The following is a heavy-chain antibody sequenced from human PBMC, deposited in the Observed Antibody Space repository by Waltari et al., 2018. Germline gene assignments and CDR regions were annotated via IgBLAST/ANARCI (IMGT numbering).Heavy chain of an antibody. D-gene: IGHD5-12*01. Sequence: EVQLVETGGGLIQPGGSLRLSCAVSGFSVSTNHVSWVRQAPGKGLEWVSTIYNVGSTYFADSVKCRFTISRDNSKNTVYLQMNSLRADDTAVYYCMAYGDYSYWGQGTLVTVSS. CDR1: GFSVSTNH. V-gene: IGHV3-53*02. CDR3: MAYGDYSY. J-gene: IGHJ4*02. CDR2: IYNVGST.